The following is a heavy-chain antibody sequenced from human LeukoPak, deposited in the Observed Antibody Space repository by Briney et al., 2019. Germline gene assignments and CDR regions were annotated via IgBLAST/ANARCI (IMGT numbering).Heavy chain of an antibody. J-gene: IGHJ4*02. CDR1: GFTVSSNS. CDR2: IYSGGNT. CDR3: ARRGGEYSHPYDY. Sequence: GGSLRLSCTVSGFTVSSNSWSWVRQAPGRGLEWVSFIYSGGNTHYSDSVTGRFTISRDNSKNTLYLQMNSLRAEDTAFYYCARRGGEYSHPYDYWGQGTLVTVSS. D-gene: IGHD2-15*01. V-gene: IGHV3-53*01.